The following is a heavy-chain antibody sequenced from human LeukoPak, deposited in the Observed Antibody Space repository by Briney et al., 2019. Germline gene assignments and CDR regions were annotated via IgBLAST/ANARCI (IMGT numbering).Heavy chain of an antibody. CDR2: ISSSSSYI. Sequence: GGSLRLSCAASGFTCSSYSMNWVRQAPGKGLEWVSSISSSSSYIYYADSVKGRFTISRDNAKNSLYLQMNSLRAEDTAVYYCARAQVVVAAMGSWGQGTLVTVSS. CDR3: ARAQVVVAAMGS. J-gene: IGHJ4*02. V-gene: IGHV3-21*01. D-gene: IGHD2-15*01. CDR1: GFTCSSYS.